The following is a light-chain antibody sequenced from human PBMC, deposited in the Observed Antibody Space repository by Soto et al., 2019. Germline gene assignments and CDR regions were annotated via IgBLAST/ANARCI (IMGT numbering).Light chain of an antibody. CDR1: QSVDNK. V-gene: IGKV3-15*01. J-gene: IGKJ5*01. CDR3: QQYNNWPPSIT. CDR2: GAS. Sequence: EIVMTQSPATLSVSPGERATLSCRASQSVDNKLAWYQQKPGQAPRLLIHGASTRATGIPARFSGSGSGTNFTLTINSLQSEDFAVYYSQQYNNWPPSITFGQGTRLETK.